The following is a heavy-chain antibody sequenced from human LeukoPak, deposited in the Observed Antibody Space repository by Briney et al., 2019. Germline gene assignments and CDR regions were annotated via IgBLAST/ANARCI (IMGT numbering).Heavy chain of an antibody. CDR1: GYMITSYH. CDR3: ARDLGSSWTYYYGMDV. J-gene: IGHJ6*02. CDR2: INPSGGST. V-gene: IGHV1-46*01. Sequence: GASAKVSCKASGYMITSYHMHWVRQAPGQGPEWIGTINPSGGSTSYAQKFQGRVTWTRDTSTSTVYMELSSLRSEDTAVYYCARDLGSSWTYYYGMDVWGRGTTVTVSS. D-gene: IGHD6-13*01.